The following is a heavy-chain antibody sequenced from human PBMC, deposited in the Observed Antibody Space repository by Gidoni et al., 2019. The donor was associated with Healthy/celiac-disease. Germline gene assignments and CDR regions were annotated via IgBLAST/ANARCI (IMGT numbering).Heavy chain of an antibody. CDR2: ISYDGSNK. J-gene: IGHJ3*02. D-gene: IGHD3-9*01. V-gene: IGHV3-30*18. Sequence: GFTFSSYGMHWVRQAPGKGLEWVAVISYDGSNKYYADSVKGRFTISRDNSKNTLYLQMNSLRAEDTAVYYCAKDLRFSSGYSHHDAFDIWGQGTMVTVSS. CDR3: AKDLRFSSGYSHHDAFDI. CDR1: GFTFSSYG.